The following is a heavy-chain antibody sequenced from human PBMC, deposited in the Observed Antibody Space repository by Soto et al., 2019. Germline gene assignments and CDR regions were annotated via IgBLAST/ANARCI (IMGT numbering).Heavy chain of an antibody. CDR1: GFTFSDHQ. V-gene: IGHV3-53*01. J-gene: IGHJ4*02. CDR2: IYSSGTT. Sequence: EVQLVESGGGLIQPGGSLRLSCAASGFTFSDHQMNWVRQAPGRGLEWVSVIYSSGTTYYGESVKGRFTISRDNSKNTLYLQMNSMRTEDTALYYCSIAGSPVHADSTGYWGLDYGGQGTLVTVSS. CDR3: SIAGSPVHADSTGYWGLDY. D-gene: IGHD3-9*01.